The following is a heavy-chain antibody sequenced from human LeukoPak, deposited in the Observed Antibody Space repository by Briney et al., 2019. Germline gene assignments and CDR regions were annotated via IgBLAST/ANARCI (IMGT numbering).Heavy chain of an antibody. CDR2: IRSDTYGGTT. CDR3: TRDEPPPDI. Sequence: GGSLRLSCTASGFTFDDYAVTWFRQAPGKGLEWVGFIRSDTYGGTTEYAASVKGRFTLSRDDSKSIAYLQMNSLKTEDTAIYYCTRDEPPPDIWGQGTMVSVSS. CDR1: GFTFDDYA. V-gene: IGHV3-49*03. J-gene: IGHJ3*02.